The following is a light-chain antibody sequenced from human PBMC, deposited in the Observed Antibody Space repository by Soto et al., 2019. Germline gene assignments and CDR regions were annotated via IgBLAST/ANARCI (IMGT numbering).Light chain of an antibody. Sequence: DIQMTQSPSSLSASVGDEVTITCRASQTIMTYLNWYQLKPGKPPRLLIYAASSLQSGVPSRFSGSGSGTDFTLTISSLQPEDFGTYYCQQTDSFPITFGQGTRLEIK. CDR2: AAS. CDR3: QQTDSFPIT. CDR1: QTIMTY. J-gene: IGKJ5*01. V-gene: IGKV1-39*01.